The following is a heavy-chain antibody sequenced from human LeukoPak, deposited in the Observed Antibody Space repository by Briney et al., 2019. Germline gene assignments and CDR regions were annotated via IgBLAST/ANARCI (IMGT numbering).Heavy chain of an antibody. CDR2: IIPIFGTA. V-gene: IGHV1-69*13. CDR3: ASPYGSGSYGYGCDY. Sequence: GVSVKVSCKASGGTFSSYAISWVRQAPGQGLEWMGGIIPIFGTANYAQKFQGRVTITADESTSTAYMELSSLRSEDTAVYCCASPYGSGSYGYGCDYWGQGTLVTVSS. CDR1: GGTFSSYA. D-gene: IGHD3-10*01. J-gene: IGHJ4*02.